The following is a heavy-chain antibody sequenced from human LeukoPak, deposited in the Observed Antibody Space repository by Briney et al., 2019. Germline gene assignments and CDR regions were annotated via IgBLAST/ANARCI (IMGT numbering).Heavy chain of an antibody. CDR3: ARVYSSSNAFDI. V-gene: IGHV3-53*01. CDR2: INWNGGST. J-gene: IGHJ3*02. Sequence: PGGSLRLSCTVSGFTVSSNSMSWVRQAPGKGLEWVSTINWNGGSTGYADSVKGRFTISRDNSKNTLYLQMNSLRAEDTAVYYCARVYSSSNAFDIWGQGTMVTVSS. CDR1: GFTVSSNS. D-gene: IGHD6-13*01.